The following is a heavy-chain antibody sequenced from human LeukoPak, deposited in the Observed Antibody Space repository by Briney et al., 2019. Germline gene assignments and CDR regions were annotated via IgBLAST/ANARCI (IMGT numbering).Heavy chain of an antibody. V-gene: IGHV1-18*01. D-gene: IGHD1-7*01. CDR1: GYTFTSYG. Sequence: GASVKVSCKASGYTFTSYGISWVRQAPGQGLEWMGWISAYNGNTNYAQKLQGRVTMTTDTSTSTAYMELRSLRSDDTAVYYCARDQVLGLELRGFDYYYYMDVWGKGTTVTVSS. CDR2: ISAYNGNT. J-gene: IGHJ6*03. CDR3: ARDQVLGLELRGFDYYYYMDV.